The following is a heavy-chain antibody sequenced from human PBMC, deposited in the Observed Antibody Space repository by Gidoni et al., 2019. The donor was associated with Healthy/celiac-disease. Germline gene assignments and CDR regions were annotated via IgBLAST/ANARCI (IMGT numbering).Heavy chain of an antibody. V-gene: IGHV4-34*01. CDR1: GGSFSGYY. CDR2: INHSGST. CDR3: ARGRNTFDI. Sequence: QVQLQPSGAGLFKPSETLSLTCAVYGGSFSGYYWSWIRQPPGKGLEWIGEINHSGSTNYNPSLKSRVTISVDTSKNQFSLKLSSVTAADTAVYYCARGRNTFDIWGQGTMVTVSS. D-gene: IGHD1-1*01. J-gene: IGHJ3*02.